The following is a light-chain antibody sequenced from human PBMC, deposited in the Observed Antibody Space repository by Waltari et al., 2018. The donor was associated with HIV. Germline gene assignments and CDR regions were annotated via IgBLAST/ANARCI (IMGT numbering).Light chain of an antibody. Sequence: QSVLTQPPSVSGAPGQRVTISCTGNSSNIGSPYDVHWYLQTPGSSPKPHNTWDHRPPGVPARFSGSSSVTSASLAISALRTDDEGTYYCQSYDSDLSSPVFGGGTELTVL. CDR1: SSNIGSPYD. J-gene: IGLJ3*02. V-gene: IGLV1-40*01. CDR2: TWD. CDR3: QSYDSDLSSPV.